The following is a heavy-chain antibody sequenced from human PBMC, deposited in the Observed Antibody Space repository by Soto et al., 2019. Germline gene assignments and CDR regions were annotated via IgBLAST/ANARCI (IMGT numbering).Heavy chain of an antibody. CDR2: IYPGDSDT. J-gene: IGHJ6*02. D-gene: IGHD3-22*01. Sequence: GESLKISCKGSGYSFTSYWVGWVRQMHGKGLEWMGIIYPGDSDTRYSPSFQGQVTISADKSISTAYLQWSSLKASDTAMYYCARQHYDSSGYYYGDYYYYGMDVWGQGTTVTVSS. CDR1: GYSFTSYW. CDR3: ARQHYDSSGYYYGDYYYYGMDV. V-gene: IGHV5-51*01.